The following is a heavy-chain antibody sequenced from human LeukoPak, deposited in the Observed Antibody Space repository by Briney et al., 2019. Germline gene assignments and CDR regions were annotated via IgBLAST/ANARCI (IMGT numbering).Heavy chain of an antibody. CDR2: IYHSGST. V-gene: IGHV4-4*02. CDR1: GGSISSSNR. D-gene: IGHD3-22*01. CDR3: ASWSDYYDSSGNY. J-gene: IGHJ4*02. Sequence: SGTLSLTCAVSGGSISSSNRWSWVRQPPGKGLEWIGEIYHSGSTNYNPSLKSRVTISVDKSKNQFSLKLSSVTAADTAVYYCASWSDYYDSSGNYWGQGTLVTVSS.